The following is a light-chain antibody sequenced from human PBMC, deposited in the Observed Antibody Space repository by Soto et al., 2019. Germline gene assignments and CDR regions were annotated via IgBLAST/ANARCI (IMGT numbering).Light chain of an antibody. CDR1: LPIVSY. Sequence: DIQMTQSPSSLSASVGDRVTITCRASLPIVSYLAWYQKQRETITNLLIYAASTLTAGVQSRFSGSGSGTDFTLTISRLQPEDVAAYYCQKYNSAPRTFGGGTKVDIK. CDR2: AAS. J-gene: IGKJ4*01. V-gene: IGKV1-27*01. CDR3: QKYNSAPRT.